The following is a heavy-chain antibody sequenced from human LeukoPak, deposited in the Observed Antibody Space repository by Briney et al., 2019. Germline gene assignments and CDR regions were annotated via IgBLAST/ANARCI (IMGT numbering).Heavy chain of an antibody. CDR1: GFIFKKYW. D-gene: IGHD5-24*01. CDR2: IKEDGSET. V-gene: IGHV3-7*01. CDR3: ARETPRRGETRDGYR. Sequence: GGSLRLSCAASGFIFKKYWMNWVRQVPGKGLECLANIKEDGSETYYADSVKGRFTISRDNPKNLLFLQINSLRIEDTAVYYCARETPRRGETRDGYRWGQGTVVTVSS. J-gene: IGHJ4*02.